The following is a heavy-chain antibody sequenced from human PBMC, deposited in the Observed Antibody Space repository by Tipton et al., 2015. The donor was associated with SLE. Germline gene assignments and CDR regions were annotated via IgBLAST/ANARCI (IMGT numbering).Heavy chain of an antibody. Sequence: TLSLTCSVSGGSISTTSYYWGWIRQPPGKRLEWIANIYHDGSTYYNPSLKSRVTISVDTSKNQFSLKLTSVTAADTAVFYCARHRGYFTVSDYIDYWGQGTLVTVSS. V-gene: IGHV4-39*07. CDR1: GGSISTTSYY. J-gene: IGHJ4*02. D-gene: IGHD2-8*01. CDR3: ARHRGYFTVSDYIDY. CDR2: IYHDGST.